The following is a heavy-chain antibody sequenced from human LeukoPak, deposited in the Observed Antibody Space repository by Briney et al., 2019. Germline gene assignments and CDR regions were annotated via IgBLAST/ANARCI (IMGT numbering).Heavy chain of an antibody. Sequence: GGSLRLSCAASGFTFSSYGMHWVRQAPGKGLEWVAFIRYDGSNKYYADSVKGRFTISRDNSKNTLYLQMNSLRAEDTAVYYCAKDFFIAVAGTDYGMDVWGQGTTVAVSS. J-gene: IGHJ6*02. CDR3: AKDFFIAVAGTDYGMDV. V-gene: IGHV3-30*02. D-gene: IGHD6-19*01. CDR2: IRYDGSNK. CDR1: GFTFSSYG.